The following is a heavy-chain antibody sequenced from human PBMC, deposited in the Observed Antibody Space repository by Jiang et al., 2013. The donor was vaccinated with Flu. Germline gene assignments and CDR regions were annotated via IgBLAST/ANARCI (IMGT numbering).Heavy chain of an antibody. V-gene: IGHV3-13*01. D-gene: IGHD6-13*01. CDR1: GFTFSSYD. CDR3: ARAAAGTSGSDFDY. Sequence: QLVESGGGLVQPGGSLRLSCAASGFTFSSYDMHWVRQATGKGLEWVSAIGTAGDTYYPGSVRGRFTISXENAKNSLYLQMNSLRAGDTAVYYCARAAAGTSGSDFDYWGQGTLVTVSS. CDR2: IGTAGDT. J-gene: IGHJ4*02.